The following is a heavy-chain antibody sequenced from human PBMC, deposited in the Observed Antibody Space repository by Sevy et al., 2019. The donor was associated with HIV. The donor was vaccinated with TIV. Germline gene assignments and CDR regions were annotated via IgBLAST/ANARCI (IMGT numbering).Heavy chain of an antibody. CDR3: ARMVVYCSGGSCDLFDY. J-gene: IGHJ4*02. Sequence: SETLSLTCTVSGGSISSSSYYWGWIRQPPGKGLEWIGSIYYSGSTYYNPSLKSRVTISVDTSKNQFSLKLSSVTAADTAVYYGARMVVYCSGGSCDLFDYWGQGTLVTVSS. V-gene: IGHV4-39*01. CDR1: GGSISSSSYY. D-gene: IGHD2-15*01. CDR2: IYYSGST.